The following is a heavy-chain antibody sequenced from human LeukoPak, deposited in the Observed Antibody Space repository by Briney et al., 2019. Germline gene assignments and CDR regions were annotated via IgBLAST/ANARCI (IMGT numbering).Heavy chain of an antibody. CDR2: ISGSGGST. CDR3: AKDKVVVVTAIPSY. Sequence: GGSPRLSCAASGFTFSSYAMSWVRQAPGKGLEWVSAISGSGGSTYYADSVKGRFTISGDNSKNTLYLQMNSLRAEDTAVYYCAKDKVVVVTAIPSYWGQGTLVTVSS. J-gene: IGHJ4*02. V-gene: IGHV3-23*01. D-gene: IGHD2-21*02. CDR1: GFTFSSYA.